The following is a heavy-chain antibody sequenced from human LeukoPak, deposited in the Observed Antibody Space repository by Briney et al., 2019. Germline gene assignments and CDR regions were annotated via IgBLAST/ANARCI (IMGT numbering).Heavy chain of an antibody. Sequence: PGGSLRLSCAASGFTFSNVWMSWVRQAPGEGLEWVANINQDGTKKHYVDSVEGRFTISRDNARNSLYLQMNSLRAEDTAVCYCARDLSNKILTTYYDVFDVWGQGSMVTVSS. CDR2: INQDGTKK. V-gene: IGHV3-7*03. D-gene: IGHD3-9*01. CDR3: ARDLSNKILTTYYDVFDV. J-gene: IGHJ3*01. CDR1: GFTFSNVW.